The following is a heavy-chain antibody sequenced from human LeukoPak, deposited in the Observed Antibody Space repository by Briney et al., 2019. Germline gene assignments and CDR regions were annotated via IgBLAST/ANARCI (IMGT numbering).Heavy chain of an antibody. J-gene: IGHJ4*02. D-gene: IGHD3-22*01. V-gene: IGHV1-69*05. Sequence: SVKVSCKASGYTFTGYYMHWVRQAPGQGLEWMGGIIPIFGTANYAQKFQGRVTITTDESTSTAYMELSSLRSEDTAVYYCARVGYDSSGYYYLYWGQGTLVTVSS. CDR2: IIPIFGTA. CDR1: GYTFTGYY. CDR3: ARVGYDSSGYYYLY.